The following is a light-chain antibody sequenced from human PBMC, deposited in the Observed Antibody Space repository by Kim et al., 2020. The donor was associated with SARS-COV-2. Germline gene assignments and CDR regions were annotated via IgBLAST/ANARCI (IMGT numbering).Light chain of an antibody. Sequence: LTQDPAVSVALGQTVRITCQGDSLRSYYASWYQQKPGQAPVLVIYGKNNRPSGIPDRFSGSSSGNTASLTITGAQAEDEADYYCNSRDSSGNHWVFGGGTKLTVL. CDR1: SLRSYY. CDR3: NSRDSSGNHWV. CDR2: GKN. V-gene: IGLV3-19*01. J-gene: IGLJ2*01.